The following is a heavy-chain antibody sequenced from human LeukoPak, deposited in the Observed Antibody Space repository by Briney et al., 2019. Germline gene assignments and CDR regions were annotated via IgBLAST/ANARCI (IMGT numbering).Heavy chain of an antibody. J-gene: IGHJ6*02. Sequence: SETLSLTCTVSGGSISSYYWSWIRQPAGKGLEWIGRIYTSGSTNYNPSLKSRVTMSVDTSKNQFSLKLSSVTAADTAVYYCARTIPHSSGWYSWDYYYYGMDVWAKGPRSPSP. CDR2: IYTSGST. CDR1: GGSISSYY. CDR3: ARTIPHSSGWYSWDYYYYGMDV. D-gene: IGHD6-19*01. V-gene: IGHV4-4*07.